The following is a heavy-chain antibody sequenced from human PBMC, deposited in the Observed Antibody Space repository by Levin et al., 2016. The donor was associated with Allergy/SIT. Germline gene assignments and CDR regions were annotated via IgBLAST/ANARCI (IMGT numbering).Heavy chain of an antibody. Sequence: ESLKISCAASGFTFSSYSMNWVRQPPGKGLEWIGEINHSGSTNYNPSLKSRVTISVDTSKNQFSLKLSSVTAADTAVYYCARGLAGTYYYYYYGMDVWGQGTTVTVSS. V-gene: IGHV4-34*01. CDR3: ARGLAGTYYYYYYGMDV. D-gene: IGHD1/OR15-1a*01. J-gene: IGHJ6*02. CDR2: INHSGST. CDR1: GFTFSSYS.